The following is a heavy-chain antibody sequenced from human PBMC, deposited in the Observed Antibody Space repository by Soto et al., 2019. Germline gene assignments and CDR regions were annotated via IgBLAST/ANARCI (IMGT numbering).Heavy chain of an antibody. V-gene: IGHV1-18*04. Sequence: QVQLVQSGGEVKKPGASVKVSCKTSGYTFSSYGINWVRQAPGQGLEWMGWISGNTGKTNYAQKLQGRVTNTTDTSTSTAYMELRSLRSDDTAVYYCARVPREIILVGMDVWGQGTTVTVSS. CDR3: ARVPREIILVGMDV. CDR2: ISGNTGKT. CDR1: GYTFSSYG. J-gene: IGHJ6*02. D-gene: IGHD2-2*01.